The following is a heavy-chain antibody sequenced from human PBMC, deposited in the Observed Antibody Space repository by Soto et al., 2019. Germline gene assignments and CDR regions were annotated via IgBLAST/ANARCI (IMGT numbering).Heavy chain of an antibody. J-gene: IGHJ2*01. Sequence: EVQLVESGGGLVKPGGSLRLSCAASGFTFSNAWMSWVRQAPGKGLEWVGRIKSKTDGGTTDYAAPMKGRFTISRDDSKNTLYLQMNSLKTEDTAVYYCTTDTTYEAYYWYFDLWGRGTLVTVSS. CDR1: GFTFSNAW. CDR2: IKSKTDGGTT. CDR3: TTDTTYEAYYWYFDL. D-gene: IGHD3-22*01. V-gene: IGHV3-15*01.